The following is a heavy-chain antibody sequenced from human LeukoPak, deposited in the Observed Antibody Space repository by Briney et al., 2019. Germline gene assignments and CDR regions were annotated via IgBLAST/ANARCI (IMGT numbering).Heavy chain of an antibody. CDR1: GFTFDDYA. D-gene: IGHD1-14*01. CDR2: ISWNSGSI. J-gene: IGHJ3*02. CDR3: AKLMSSGSHDAFDI. V-gene: IGHV3-9*01. Sequence: GGSLRLSCAASGFTFDDYAMHWVRHAPGQGLERVSGISWNSGSIGYADSVKGRFTISRDNAKNSLYLQMNSLRAEDTALYYCAKLMSSGSHDAFDIWGQGTMVTVSS.